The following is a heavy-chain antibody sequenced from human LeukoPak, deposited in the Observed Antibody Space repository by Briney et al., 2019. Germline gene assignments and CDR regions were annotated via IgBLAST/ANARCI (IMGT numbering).Heavy chain of an antibody. J-gene: IGHJ4*02. CDR1: GGSISSYY. D-gene: IGHD2-21*02. V-gene: IGHV4-59*01. CDR2: NYYSGST. CDR3: ARVMAYCGGDCPFDY. Sequence: PSETLSLTCTVSGGSISSYYWSWIRQPPGKGLEWIGYNYYSGSTNYNPSLKSRVTISVDTSKNQFSLKLSSVTAADTAVYYCARVMAYCGGDCPFDYWGQGTLVTVSS.